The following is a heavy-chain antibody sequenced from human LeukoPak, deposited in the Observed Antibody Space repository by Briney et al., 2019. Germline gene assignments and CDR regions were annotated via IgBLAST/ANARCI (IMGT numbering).Heavy chain of an antibody. V-gene: IGHV1-18*01. CDR1: GYTFTSYG. D-gene: IGHD5-12*01. J-gene: IGHJ4*02. Sequence: ASVKVSCKASGYTFTSYGINWVRQAPGQGLEWMGWINAYNGNTNYAQKLQGRVTMTTDTSTSTAYMEVRSLRSDDTAVYYCARDRISGYDWFFGATFDYWGQGTLVTVSS. CDR2: INAYNGNT. CDR3: ARDRISGYDWFFGATFDY.